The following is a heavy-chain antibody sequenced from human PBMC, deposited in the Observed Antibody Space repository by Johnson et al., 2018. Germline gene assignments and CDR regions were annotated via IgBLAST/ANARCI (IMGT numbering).Heavy chain of an antibody. CDR2: ISYDGSNK. D-gene: IGHD3-10*01. Sequence: QVQLVESGGGVVQXGRSLRLSCAASGFTFSSYGMHWVRQAPGKGLEWVAVISYDGSNKYYADSVKGRFTISRDNSKNTLYLQMNSLRAEDTAVYYCAKTAATMVRGVIDYYYYYYMDVWGKGTTVTVSS. V-gene: IGHV3-30*18. CDR1: GFTFSSYG. J-gene: IGHJ6*03. CDR3: AKTAATMVRGVIDYYYYYYMDV.